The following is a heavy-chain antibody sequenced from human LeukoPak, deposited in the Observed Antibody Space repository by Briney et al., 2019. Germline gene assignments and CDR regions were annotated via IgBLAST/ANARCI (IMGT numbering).Heavy chain of an antibody. J-gene: IGHJ4*02. CDR3: AKGSWFDY. CDR2: ISWNSGSI. V-gene: IGHV3-9*01. Sequence: GRSRRLSCAASGFTFDDYAMHWVRQAPGKGLEWVSGISWNSGSIGYADSVKGRFTISRDNAKNSLYLQMNSLRAEDTALYYCAKGSWFDYWGQGTLVTVSS. CDR1: GFTFDDYA.